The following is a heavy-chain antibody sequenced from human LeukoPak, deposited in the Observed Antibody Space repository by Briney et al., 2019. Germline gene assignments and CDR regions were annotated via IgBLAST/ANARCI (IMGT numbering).Heavy chain of an antibody. V-gene: IGHV4-39*07. CDR1: GGSISSSSYY. CDR3: ARITATSMVNALDL. D-gene: IGHD5-18*01. CDR2: IYYSGST. J-gene: IGHJ5*02. Sequence: PSETLSLTCTVSGGSISSSSYYWGWIRQPPGKGLEWIGSIYYSGSTYYNPSLKSRVTISVDTSKNQFSLKVRFVTAADTAVYYCARITATSMVNALDLWGQGILVTVSS.